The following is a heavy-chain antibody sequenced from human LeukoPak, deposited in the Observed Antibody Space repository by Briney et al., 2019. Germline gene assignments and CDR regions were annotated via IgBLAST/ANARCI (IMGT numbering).Heavy chain of an antibody. D-gene: IGHD3-22*01. CDR2: ISAYDGNT. CDR1: GYTFTNYG. Sequence: ASVKVSCKASGYTFTNYGITWVRQAPGQGLEWMGWISAYDGNTNFAQKFQGGVTMTTDTSTSTAYMELRRLRSDDTAVYYCARPKYYFDSSGYYYFGNWGQGTLVTVSS. CDR3: ARPKYYFDSSGYYYFGN. V-gene: IGHV1-18*01. J-gene: IGHJ4*02.